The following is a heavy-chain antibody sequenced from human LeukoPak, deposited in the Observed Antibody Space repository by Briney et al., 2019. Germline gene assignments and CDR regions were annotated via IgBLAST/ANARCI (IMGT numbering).Heavy chain of an antibody. Sequence: SGGSLRLSCAASGLTFSDYYMNWIRQAPGKGLEWVSYISDSGNTIHSADSVKGRFTISRDNAKNSLYLQMNSLRAEDTAVYYCARARDNWNYEAFDIWGQGTMVTVSS. CDR2: ISDSGNTI. D-gene: IGHD1-7*01. CDR1: GLTFSDYY. V-gene: IGHV3-11*01. CDR3: ARARDNWNYEAFDI. J-gene: IGHJ3*02.